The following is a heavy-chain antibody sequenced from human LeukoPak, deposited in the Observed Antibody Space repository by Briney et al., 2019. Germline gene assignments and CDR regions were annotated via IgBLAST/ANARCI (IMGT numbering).Heavy chain of an antibody. J-gene: IGHJ4*02. D-gene: IGHD6-19*01. CDR2: ISSSSTYI. CDR3: AREGMYSSGWYTY. V-gene: IGHV3-21*01. Sequence: GGSLRLSCAASGFTFSNYNMNWVRQAPGKGLEWVSSISSSSTYIYYADSVKGRFTISRDNAKNSLYLQMNSLRAGDTAVCYCAREGMYSSGWYTYWGQGTLVTVSS. CDR1: GFTFSNYN.